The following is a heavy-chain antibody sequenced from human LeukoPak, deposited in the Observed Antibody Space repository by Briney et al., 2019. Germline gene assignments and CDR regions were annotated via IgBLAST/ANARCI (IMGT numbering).Heavy chain of an antibody. D-gene: IGHD5-24*01. CDR1: GYTFTGYY. V-gene: IGHV1-2*02. CDR3: ARSDRWLQPVDY. CDR2: INANSGDT. Sequence: ASVKVSCKASGYTFTGYYIHWVRQAPGQGLEWMGWINANSGDTNYAQQFQGRVTMTRDTSISTAYMELSRLRSNDTAVFYCARSDRWLQPVDYWGQGTLVTVSS. J-gene: IGHJ4*02.